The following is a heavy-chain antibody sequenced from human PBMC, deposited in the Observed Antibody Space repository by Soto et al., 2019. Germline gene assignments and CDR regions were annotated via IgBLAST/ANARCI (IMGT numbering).Heavy chain of an antibody. CDR2: ISGHNGNT. J-gene: IGHJ4*02. D-gene: IGHD3-22*01. CDR1: GYTFTSYG. V-gene: IGHV1-18*04. CDR3: ARHRFKYYNNTVYYYFDY. Sequence: QVQLVQSGAEVKKPGASVKVSCKASGYTFTSYGISWVRQAPGQGPEWMGWISGHNGNTNHPQSLQGRVTMTTDTYRNTAYMELRSLRSDDTALYYCARHRFKYYNNTVYYYFDYWGQGTLVTVS.